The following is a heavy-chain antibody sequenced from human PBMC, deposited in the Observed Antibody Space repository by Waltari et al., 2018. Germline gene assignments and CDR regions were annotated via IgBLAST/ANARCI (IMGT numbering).Heavy chain of an antibody. J-gene: IGHJ6*03. Sequence: EVQLVESGGGLVQPGGSLRLSCAASGFIFSDYWMYWVRQAPGKGLVWVSRINRDGSSTDYADSVKGRFTISRDNAKNTLYLQMNGLRAEDTAVYYCARSQSMDVWGRGSTVIVSS. CDR2: INRDGSST. CDR3: ARSQSMDV. V-gene: IGHV3-74*01. CDR1: GFIFSDYW.